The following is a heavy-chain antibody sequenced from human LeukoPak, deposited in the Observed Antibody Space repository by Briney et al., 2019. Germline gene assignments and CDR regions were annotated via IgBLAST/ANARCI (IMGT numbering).Heavy chain of an antibody. CDR2: IYYSGST. V-gene: IGHV4-39*01. CDR1: GGSISSSSYY. D-gene: IGHD3-22*01. CDR3: ATTSPYYYDSSGYMARGRNYDY. Sequence: SETLSLTCTVSGGSISSSSYYWGWIRQPPGKGLEWIGSIYYSGSTYYNPSLKSRVTISVDTSKNQFSLKLSSVTAADTAVYYCATTSPYYYDSSGYMARGRNYDYWGQGTLVTVSS. J-gene: IGHJ4*02.